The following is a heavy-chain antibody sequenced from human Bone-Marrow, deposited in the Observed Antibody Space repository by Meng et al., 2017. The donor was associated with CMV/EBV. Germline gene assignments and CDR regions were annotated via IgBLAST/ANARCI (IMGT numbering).Heavy chain of an antibody. CDR1: GFAFGRDW. D-gene: IGHD3-10*01. V-gene: IGHV3-74*01. Sequence: GESLKISCAASGFAFGRDWMHWVRQDPGKGLLWVSRINPDGKTTDYADSVKGRFSISRDNAKNTLYLQMNNLRDEDTAVYYCVGDSGSGSYSRFWGQGTLVTVSS. CDR3: VGDSGSGSYSRF. J-gene: IGHJ4*02. CDR2: INPDGKTT.